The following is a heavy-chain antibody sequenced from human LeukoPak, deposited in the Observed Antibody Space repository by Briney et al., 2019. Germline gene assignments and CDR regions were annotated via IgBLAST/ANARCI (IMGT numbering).Heavy chain of an antibody. CDR3: AREKEYANFDY. Sequence: PSETLSLTCTVSGGSISSYYWSWIRQPAGKGLEWIGRIYTTGSTNYNPSLKSRVTISVDKSKNQFSLELSSVTAADTAVYYCAREKEYANFDYWGQGTLVTVSS. CDR1: GGSISSYY. V-gene: IGHV4-4*07. D-gene: IGHD2-8*01. CDR2: IYTTGST. J-gene: IGHJ4*02.